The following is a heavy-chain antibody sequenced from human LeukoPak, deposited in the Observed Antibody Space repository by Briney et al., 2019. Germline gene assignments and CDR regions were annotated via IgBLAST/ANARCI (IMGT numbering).Heavy chain of an antibody. J-gene: IGHJ4*02. D-gene: IGHD5-12*01. CDR1: GFTFSSYG. Sequence: PGGSLRLSCAASGFTFSSYGMHWVRQAPGKGLEWVALIWYDGSNKYYADSVKGRLTISRDNSKNTLYLQMNSLRVEDTAVYYCARNENSGWGYFDYWGQGTLVTVSS. V-gene: IGHV3-33*01. CDR3: ARNENSGWGYFDY. CDR2: IWYDGSNK.